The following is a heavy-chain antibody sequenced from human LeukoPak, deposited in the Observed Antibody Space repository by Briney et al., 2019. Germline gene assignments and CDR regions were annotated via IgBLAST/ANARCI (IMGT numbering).Heavy chain of an antibody. CDR2: ISAYNGNT. V-gene: IGHV1-18*01. CDR1: GYAFTSYG. Sequence: ASVKVSCKASGYAFTSYGISWVRQAPGQGLEWMGWISAYNGNTNYAQKLQGRVTMTTDTSTSTAYMELRSLRSDDTAVYYCASSAYQLVPPSYWGQGTLVTVSS. CDR3: ASSAYQLVPPSY. D-gene: IGHD6-13*01. J-gene: IGHJ4*02.